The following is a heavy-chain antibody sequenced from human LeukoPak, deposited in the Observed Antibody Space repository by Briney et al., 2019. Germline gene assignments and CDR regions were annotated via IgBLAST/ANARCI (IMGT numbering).Heavy chain of an antibody. V-gene: IGHV4-59*01. Sequence: TSSETLSLTCTVSGGSISSYYWSWIRQPPGKGLEWIGYIYYSGSTNYNPSLKSRVTISVDTSKNQFSLKLSSVTAADTAVYYCARDRDYGDYDAFDIWGQGTMVTVSS. CDR2: IYYSGST. D-gene: IGHD4-17*01. CDR3: ARDRDYGDYDAFDI. J-gene: IGHJ3*02. CDR1: GGSISSYY.